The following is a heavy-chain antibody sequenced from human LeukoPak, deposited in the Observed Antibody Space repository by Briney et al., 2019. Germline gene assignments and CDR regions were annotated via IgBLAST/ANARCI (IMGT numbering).Heavy chain of an antibody. V-gene: IGHV1-8*01. CDR1: GYTFTSYD. J-gene: IGHJ5*02. CDR3: ARGLDWLHPNWFDP. Sequence: GASVKVSCKASGYTFTSYDINWVRQATGQGLEWMGWVNPNSGNTGYAQKFQGRVTMTRNTSISTAYMELSSLRSEDTAVYYCARGLDWLHPNWFDPWGQGTLVTVSS. CDR2: VNPNSGNT. D-gene: IGHD3-9*01.